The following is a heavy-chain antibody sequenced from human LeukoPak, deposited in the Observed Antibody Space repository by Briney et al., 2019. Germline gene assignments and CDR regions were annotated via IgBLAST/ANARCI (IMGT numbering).Heavy chain of an antibody. CDR2: ISNSGDAT. D-gene: IGHD1-26*01. V-gene: IGHV3-23*01. CDR3: ARGGSYSLAIGY. Sequence: PGGSLRLSCAASGFTFSNYAMSWVRQAPGKGLEWVSTISNSGDATYYADSVKGRFTISRDNSKNTLYLQMNSLRAEDTAVYYCARGGSYSLAIGYWGQGTLVTVSS. CDR1: GFTFSNYA. J-gene: IGHJ4*02.